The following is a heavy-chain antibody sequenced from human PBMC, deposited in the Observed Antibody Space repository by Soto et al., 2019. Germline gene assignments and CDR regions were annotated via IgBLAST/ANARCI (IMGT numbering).Heavy chain of an antibody. V-gene: IGHV4-31*03. CDR1: GGSISSGGYY. CDR3: ARQKVLRYFDWLFDPDDAFDI. D-gene: IGHD3-9*01. Sequence: PSETLSLTCTVSGGSISSGGYYWSWIRQHPGKGLEWIGYIYYSGSTYYNPSLKSRVTISVDTSKNQFSLKLSSVTAADTAVYYCARQKVLRYFDWLFDPDDAFDIWGQGTMVTVSS. CDR2: IYYSGST. J-gene: IGHJ3*02.